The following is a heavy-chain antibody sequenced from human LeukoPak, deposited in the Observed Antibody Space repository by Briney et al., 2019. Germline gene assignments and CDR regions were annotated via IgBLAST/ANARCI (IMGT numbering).Heavy chain of an antibody. V-gene: IGHV4-59*08. J-gene: IGHJ3*02. CDR1: GGSISGYF. Sequence: SETLSLTCTVSGGSISGYFWSWIRQPPGKGLEWIGYIYYSGSTNYNPSLKSRVTISVDTSKNQFSLKLSSVTAADTAVYYCASAARGRGAFDIWGQGTMVTVSS. CDR3: ASAARGRGAFDI. D-gene: IGHD3-16*01. CDR2: IYYSGST.